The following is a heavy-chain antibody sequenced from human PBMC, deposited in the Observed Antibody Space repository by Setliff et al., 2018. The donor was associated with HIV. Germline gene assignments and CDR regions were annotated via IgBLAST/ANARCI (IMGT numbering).Heavy chain of an antibody. CDR1: GFTFDDYA. J-gene: IGHJ4*02. D-gene: IGHD3-3*01. Sequence: GGSLRLSCAASGFTFDDYAMHWVRQAPGKGLEWVSGFSWNSGSIGYADSVKGRFTISRGNAKNSLYLQMNSLRTEDMAVYYCVRVVTIFSTGPHFDTWGQGTLVAVSS. CDR3: VRVVTIFSTGPHFDT. V-gene: IGHV3-9*03. CDR2: FSWNSGSI.